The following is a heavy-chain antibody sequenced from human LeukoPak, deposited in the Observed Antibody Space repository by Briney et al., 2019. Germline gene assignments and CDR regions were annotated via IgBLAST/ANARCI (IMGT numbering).Heavy chain of an antibody. Sequence: GGSLRLSCAASGFTFSDYYMSWIRQAPGKGLEWVSYVSSSGSTIYYADSVKGRFTISRDNAKNSLYLQMNSLRAEDTAVYYCARDPHTMTTVTAWGQGTLVTVSS. CDR2: VSSSGSTI. CDR1: GFTFSDYY. V-gene: IGHV3-11*04. CDR3: ARDPHTMTTVTA. D-gene: IGHD4-11*01. J-gene: IGHJ4*02.